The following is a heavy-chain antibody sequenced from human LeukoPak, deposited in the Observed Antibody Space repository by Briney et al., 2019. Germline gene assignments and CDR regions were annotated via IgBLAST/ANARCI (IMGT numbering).Heavy chain of an antibody. CDR1: GGTFSSYA. J-gene: IGHJ3*02. D-gene: IGHD6-13*01. Sequence: ASVKVSCKASGGTFSSYAISWVRQAPGQGLEWMGGIIPIFGTANYAQKFQGRVTITADEPTSTAYMELSSLRSEDTAVYYCARGRQQLAPYDAFDIWGQGTMVTVSS. V-gene: IGHV1-69*13. CDR3: ARGRQQLAPYDAFDI. CDR2: IIPIFGTA.